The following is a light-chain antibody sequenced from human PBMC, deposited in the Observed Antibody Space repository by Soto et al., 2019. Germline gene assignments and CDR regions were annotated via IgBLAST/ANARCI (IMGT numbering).Light chain of an antibody. Sequence: EIVLTQSPGTLSLSPGERATLSCRAIQSVSSSYLAWYQQKPGQAPRLLIYGASSRATGIPDRFSGSGSGTDFTLTIRTLEPEDVAVYYCQQYGSSHTFGQGTRLEIK. CDR1: QSVSSSY. CDR2: GAS. CDR3: QQYGSSHT. J-gene: IGKJ5*01. V-gene: IGKV3-20*01.